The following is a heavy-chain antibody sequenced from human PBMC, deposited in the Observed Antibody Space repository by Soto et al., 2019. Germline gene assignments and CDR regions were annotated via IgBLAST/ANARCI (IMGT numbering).Heavy chain of an antibody. CDR1: GGSISNSSYY. Sequence: SETLSLTCTVSGGSISNSSYYWGWIRQPPGKGLEWIGGIYYSGSTHYNPSLKSRVTISVDTSKNQFSLKLSSVTATDTAVYYCATRAAAGIFDYWGQGTLVTVSS. CDR3: ATRAAAGIFDY. V-gene: IGHV4-39*01. D-gene: IGHD6-13*01. CDR2: IYYSGST. J-gene: IGHJ4*02.